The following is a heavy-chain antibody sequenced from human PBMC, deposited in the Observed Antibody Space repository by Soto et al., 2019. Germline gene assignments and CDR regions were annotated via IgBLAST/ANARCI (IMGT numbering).Heavy chain of an antibody. CDR1: GFTFYSYA. D-gene: IGHD1-20*01. CDR3: VKDRMAYNSVWDPFDI. CDR2: IGSVGGDT. J-gene: IGHJ3*02. Sequence: GGSLRLSCAASGFTFYSYAMSWVRQAPGKGLEWVSTIGSVGGDTYYADSVKGRFTISRDDSKNTLLLQMNSLRAEDTAVYYCVKDRMAYNSVWDPFDIWGQATMVTVSS. V-gene: IGHV3-23*01.